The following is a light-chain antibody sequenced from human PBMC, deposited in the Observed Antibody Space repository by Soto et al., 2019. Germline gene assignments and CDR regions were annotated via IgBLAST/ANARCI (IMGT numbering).Light chain of an antibody. Sequence: DIVLTQSPGTLSLSPGERATLSCRASQIISSTYLGWYQQKPGQAPRLLIYGASSRATGIPDRFSGSGSGTDFTLTITSLQPEDYALYFCQHRRDSPPGFGPGTRVEIK. CDR1: QIISSTY. CDR2: GAS. CDR3: QHRRDSPPG. V-gene: IGKV3D-20*02. J-gene: IGKJ3*01.